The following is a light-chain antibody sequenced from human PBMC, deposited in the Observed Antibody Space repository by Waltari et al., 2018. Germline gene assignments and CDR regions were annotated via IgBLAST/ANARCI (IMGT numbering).Light chain of an antibody. Sequence: EIVLTQSPGTLSLSPGERATLSCRASQGVGKYLAWYQPSTGQAPRLLLYHTSIRATGIPDRFSGSGYGTDFSLTISRLEPEDFAVYYCQKYDFLPATFGQGTTVEIK. CDR3: QKYDFLPAT. J-gene: IGKJ1*01. CDR2: HTS. CDR1: QGVGKY. V-gene: IGKV3-20*01.